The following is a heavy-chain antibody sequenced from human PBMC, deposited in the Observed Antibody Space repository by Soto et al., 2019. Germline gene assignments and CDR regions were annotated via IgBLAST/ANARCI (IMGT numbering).Heavy chain of an antibody. D-gene: IGHD2-21*02. CDR2: INHSGST. CDR3: ARRAHGAAAGIASYCGGDCYPNWFDP. J-gene: IGHJ5*02. Sequence: LSLTCAVYGGSFSGYYWSWIRQPPGKGLEWIGEINHSGSTNYNPSLKSRVTISVDTSKNQFSLKLSSVTAADTAVYYCARRAHGAAAGIASYCGGDCYPNWFDPWGQGTLVTVSS. V-gene: IGHV4-34*01. CDR1: GGSFSGYY.